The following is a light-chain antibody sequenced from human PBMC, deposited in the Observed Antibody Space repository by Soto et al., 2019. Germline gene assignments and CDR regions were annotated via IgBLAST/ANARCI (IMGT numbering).Light chain of an antibody. CDR2: QVT. Sequence: QSALTQPASVYGSPGQSITISCTGTSSDVGSYNLVSWYQHHPGKAPKLLIYQVTKGPSGVSSRFSGSKSANTASLTISGVQAEDEADYYCCSYAGGPWVFGGGTKVTVL. J-gene: IGLJ3*02. CDR3: CSYAGGPWV. V-gene: IGLV2-23*02. CDR1: SSDVGSYNL.